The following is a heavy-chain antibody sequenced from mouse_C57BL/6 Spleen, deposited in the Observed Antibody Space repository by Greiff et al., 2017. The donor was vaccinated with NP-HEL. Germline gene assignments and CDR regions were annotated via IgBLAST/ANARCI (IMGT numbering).Heavy chain of an antibody. J-gene: IGHJ3*01. CDR3: ASSTAQATAWFAY. Sequence: EVMLVESGGGLVQPGGSLSLSCAASGFTFTDYYMSWVRQPPGKALEWLGFIRNKANGYTTEYSASVKGRFTISRDNSQSILYLQMNALRAEDSATDYCASSTAQATAWFAYWGQGTLVTVSA. D-gene: IGHD3-2*02. CDR1: GFTFTDYY. CDR2: IRNKANGYTT. V-gene: IGHV7-3*01.